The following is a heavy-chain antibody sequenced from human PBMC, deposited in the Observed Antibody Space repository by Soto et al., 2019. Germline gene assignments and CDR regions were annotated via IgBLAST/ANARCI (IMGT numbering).Heavy chain of an antibody. CDR2: ISAYNGNI. CDR1: GYSITSYG. Sequence: SVKLYWEASGYSITSYGSSWVRQSLGQGLEWMGWISAYNGNINYAQKLQGRVTMTTDTSTSTAYMELRSLRSDDTAVYYCARDSLRDYYYGMDVWGQGTTVTVSS. CDR3: ARDSLRDYYYGMDV. V-gene: IGHV1-18*04. D-gene: IGHD3-16*02. J-gene: IGHJ6*02.